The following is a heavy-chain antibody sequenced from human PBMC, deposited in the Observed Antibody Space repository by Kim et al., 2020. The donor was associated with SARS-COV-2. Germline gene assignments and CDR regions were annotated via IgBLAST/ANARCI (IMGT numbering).Heavy chain of an antibody. V-gene: IGHV4-34*01. Sequence: SETLSLTCAVYGGSFSGYYWSWIRQPPGKGLEWIGEINHSGSTNYNPSLKSRVTISVDTSKNQFSLKLSSVTAADTAVYYCARVLPVNYGGNSESNWGQGTLVTVSS. CDR2: INHSGST. D-gene: IGHD4-17*01. J-gene: IGHJ4*02. CDR1: GGSFSGYY. CDR3: ARVLPVNYGGNSESN.